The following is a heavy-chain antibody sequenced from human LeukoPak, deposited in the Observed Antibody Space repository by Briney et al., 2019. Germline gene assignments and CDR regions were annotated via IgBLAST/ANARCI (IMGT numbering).Heavy chain of an antibody. J-gene: IGHJ4*02. V-gene: IGHV4-38-2*02. CDR3: ARAFCVGECFVLHIFFDS. Sequence: ETLSLTCNVSGYSISSGYFWGWVRQAPGKGLEWIGSIYQRATVHYNPSLKSRVTISLDTSKDHFSLNLRSMQASDTAVYYCARAFCVGECFVLHIFFDSWGQGTLVTVSS. CDR2: IYQRATV. CDR1: GYSISSGYF. D-gene: IGHD2-21*01.